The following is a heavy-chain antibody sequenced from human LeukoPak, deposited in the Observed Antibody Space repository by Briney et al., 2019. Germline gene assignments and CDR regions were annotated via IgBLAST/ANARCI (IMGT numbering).Heavy chain of an antibody. J-gene: IGHJ4*02. D-gene: IGHD3-9*01. CDR2: IYYSGTT. Sequence: PSETLSLTCTVSGGSISISTYYWGWIRQPPGKGLEWIGSIYYSGTTFYNPSLKSRVTISIDTSKNQFSLKLSSVTAADTAVYYCASEGLTGYVGNALDYWGQGTLVTVSS. CDR3: ASEGLTGYVGNALDY. CDR1: GGSISISTYY. V-gene: IGHV4-39*01.